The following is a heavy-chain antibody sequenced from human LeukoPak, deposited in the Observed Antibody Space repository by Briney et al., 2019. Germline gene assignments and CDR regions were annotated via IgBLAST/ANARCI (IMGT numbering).Heavy chain of an antibody. CDR1: GYTLTSYG. Sequence: ASVKVSCKASGYTLTSYGISWVRQAPGQGLEWMGWISAYNGNTNYAQKLQGRVTMTTDTSTSTAYMELRSLRSDDTAVFYCASGDNDPLFDYWGQGALVTVSS. CDR2: ISAYNGNT. J-gene: IGHJ4*02. D-gene: IGHD1-1*01. CDR3: ASGDNDPLFDY. V-gene: IGHV1-18*01.